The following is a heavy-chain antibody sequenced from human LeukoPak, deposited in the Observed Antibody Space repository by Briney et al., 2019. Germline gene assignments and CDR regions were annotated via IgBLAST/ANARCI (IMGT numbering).Heavy chain of an antibody. CDR1: GYTFTNYY. CDR2: INPSGGST. D-gene: IGHD3-10*01. V-gene: IGHV1-46*01. CDR3: ARGPMRGWFDP. Sequence: GASVKVSCKASGYTFTNYYMHWVRQAPGQGLEWLGIINPSGGSTTYAQKFQGRVTMTRDTSTSTVYMELSSLRFEDTAVYYCARGPMRGWFDPWGQGTLVTVSS. J-gene: IGHJ5*02.